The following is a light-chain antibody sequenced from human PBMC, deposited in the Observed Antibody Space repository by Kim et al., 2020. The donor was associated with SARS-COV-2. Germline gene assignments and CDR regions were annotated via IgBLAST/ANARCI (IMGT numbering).Light chain of an antibody. CDR2: GKN. J-gene: IGLJ3*02. CDR3: HSRDSSNNHL. Sequence: VALGQTVRITSQGDSLSRYYANWYQQKPGQAPVLVIYGKNNRPSGIPDRVSGSSSRNTASLTITGAQAEYESDYYCHSRDSSNNHLFGGGTELTVL. CDR1: SLSRYY. V-gene: IGLV3-19*01.